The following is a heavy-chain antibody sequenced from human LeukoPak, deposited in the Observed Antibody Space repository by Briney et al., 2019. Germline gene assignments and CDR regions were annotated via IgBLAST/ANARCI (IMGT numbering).Heavy chain of an antibody. Sequence: GGSLRLPCAASGFTFSSYAMSWVRQAPGKGLEWVSAISGSGGSTYYADSVKGRFTISRDNSKNTLYLQMNSLRAEDTAVYYCAKDAHIVVVPAAAMGWFDPWGQGTLVTVSS. CDR3: AKDAHIVVVPAAAMGWFDP. CDR1: GFTFSSYA. J-gene: IGHJ5*02. D-gene: IGHD2-2*01. CDR2: ISGSGGST. V-gene: IGHV3-23*01.